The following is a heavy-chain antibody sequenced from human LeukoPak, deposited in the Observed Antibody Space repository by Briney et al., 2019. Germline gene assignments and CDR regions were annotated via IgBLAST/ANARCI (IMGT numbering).Heavy chain of an antibody. CDR3: AGVGDTSSYFYYFDY. Sequence: PSETLSLTCTVSGGSISSYYWSWIRQPPGKGLEWIGYIYYSGSTNYNPSLKSRVTISVDTSKNQFSLKMSSVTAADTAVYYCAGVGDTSSYFYYFDYWGQGTLVTVSS. CDR2: IYYSGST. D-gene: IGHD3-22*01. CDR1: GGSISSYY. J-gene: IGHJ4*02. V-gene: IGHV4-59*01.